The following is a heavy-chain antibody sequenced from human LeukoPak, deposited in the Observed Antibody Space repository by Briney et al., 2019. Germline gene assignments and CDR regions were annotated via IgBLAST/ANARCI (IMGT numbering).Heavy chain of an antibody. CDR2: IYYSGST. CDR1: GGSISSSSYY. CDR3: ARADYYDSSGYSQDDAFDI. D-gene: IGHD3-22*01. Sequence: SETLSLTCTVSGGSISSSSYYWGWIRQPPGKGLEWIGSIYYSGSTYYNPSLKSRVTISVDTSKNQFSLKLSSVTAADTAVYYCARADYYDSSGYSQDDAFDIWGQGTMVTVSS. V-gene: IGHV4-39*07. J-gene: IGHJ3*02.